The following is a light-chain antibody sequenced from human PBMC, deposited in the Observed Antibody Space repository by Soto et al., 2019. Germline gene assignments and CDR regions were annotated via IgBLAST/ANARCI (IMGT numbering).Light chain of an antibody. CDR2: EVS. V-gene: IGLV2-14*01. CDR3: SSYTVPSPYV. Sequence: QSALTQPASVSGSPGQSITISCTGTRNDVGDYKYVSWYQQHPGKAPKLILYEVSNQPSGVSSRFSGSKSGNTASLTISGLQPEDEADYYCSSYTVPSPYVFGTGTKLTVL. J-gene: IGLJ1*01. CDR1: RNDVGDYKY.